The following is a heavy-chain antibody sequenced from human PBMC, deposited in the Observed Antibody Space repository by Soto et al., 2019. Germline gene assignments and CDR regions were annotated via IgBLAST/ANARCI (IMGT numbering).Heavy chain of an antibody. CDR1: RDTLTGYY. Sequence: VKRAWKAPRDTLTGYYINFVRQTPGQGLEWMGAINPHGGSTAYAQKFKGRVTLTRDTSASTVYMEVSSLKFEETAMYYCARSSGGKFGIIIEGTNWFGTWGQGTLVTVPS. V-gene: IGHV1-46*01. D-gene: IGHD1-26*01. J-gene: IGHJ5*02. CDR2: INPHGGST. CDR3: ARSSGGKFGIIIEGTNWFGT.